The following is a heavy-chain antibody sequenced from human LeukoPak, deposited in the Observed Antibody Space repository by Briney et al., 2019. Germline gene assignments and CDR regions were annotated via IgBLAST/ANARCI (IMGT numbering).Heavy chain of an antibody. J-gene: IGHJ4*02. V-gene: IGHV1-2*02. CDR2: INPNSGGT. Sequence: SVKVSCKASGYTFTGYYMHWVRQAPGQGLEWMGWINPNSGGTNYAQKFQGRVTMTRDTSISTAYMELSRLRSDDTAVYYCARVYQYYDFWSGYLPIFDYWGQGTLVTVFS. CDR3: ARVYQYYDFWSGYLPIFDY. D-gene: IGHD3-3*01. CDR1: GYTFTGYY.